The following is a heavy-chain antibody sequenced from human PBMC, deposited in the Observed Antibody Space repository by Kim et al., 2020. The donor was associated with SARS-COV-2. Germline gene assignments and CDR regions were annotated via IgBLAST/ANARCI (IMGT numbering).Heavy chain of an antibody. J-gene: IGHJ3*02. CDR2: IRCSGGNT. D-gene: IGHD6-19*01. CDR3: AKAATSSGWSAFDI. V-gene: IGHV3-23*01. CDR1: GFTFSSYA. Sequence: GGSLRLSCAASGFTFSSYAMSWVCQAPGKGLEWVSTIRCSGGNTYYADSVKGRFTISRDNSKNTLYLQMSSLRAEDTAVYYCAKAATSSGWSAFDIWGQGTMVTVSS.